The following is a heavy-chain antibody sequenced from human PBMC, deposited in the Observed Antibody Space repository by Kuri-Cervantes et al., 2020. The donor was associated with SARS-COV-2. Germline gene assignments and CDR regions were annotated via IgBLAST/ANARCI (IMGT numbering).Heavy chain of an antibody. CDR1: GFTFSRYA. D-gene: IGHD2-15*01. Sequence: GESLKIPCAASGFTFSRYAMHWVRQAPGKGLEWVAVISYDGSNKYYADSVKGRFTISGDNAKNSLYLQMNSLRAEDTAVYYCARDRHCSGGSCYSGGRTKTFDYWGQGTLVTVSS. J-gene: IGHJ4*02. V-gene: IGHV3-30*04. CDR3: ARDRHCSGGSCYSGGRTKTFDY. CDR2: ISYDGSNK.